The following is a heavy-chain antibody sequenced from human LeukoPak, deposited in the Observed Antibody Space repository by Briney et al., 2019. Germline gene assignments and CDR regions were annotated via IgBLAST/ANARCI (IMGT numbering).Heavy chain of an antibody. Sequence: SETLSLTCTVSGGSISSYYWSWIRQPPGKGLEWIGYIYYSGSTNYNPSLKSRVTISVDTSKNQFSLKLSSVTAADTAVYHCARLRQNYDILTGYPYYYYCGIDVWGQGTTVTVSS. J-gene: IGHJ6*02. D-gene: IGHD3-9*01. V-gene: IGHV4-59*08. CDR3: ARLRQNYDILTGYPYYYYCGIDV. CDR2: IYYSGST. CDR1: GGSISSYY.